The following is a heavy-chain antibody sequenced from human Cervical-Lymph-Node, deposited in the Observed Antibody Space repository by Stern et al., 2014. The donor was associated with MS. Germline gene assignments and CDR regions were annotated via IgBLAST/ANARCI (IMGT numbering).Heavy chain of an antibody. D-gene: IGHD4-23*01. CDR3: ARDGGTTVVIAYGSLDY. J-gene: IGHJ4*02. CDR1: GGTFSSYA. CDR2: IIPIFGTA. V-gene: IGHV1-69*01. Sequence: VQLVQSGAEVKKPGSSGKVSCKASGGTFSSYAISWVRQAPGQGLEWMGGIIPIFGTANYAQKFQGGVTITADESTSTAYMELSSLRSEDTAVDYCARDGGTTVVIAYGSLDYWGQGTLVTVSS.